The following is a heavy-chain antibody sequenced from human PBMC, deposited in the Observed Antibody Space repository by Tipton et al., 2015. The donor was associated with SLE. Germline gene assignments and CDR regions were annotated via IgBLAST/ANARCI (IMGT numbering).Heavy chain of an antibody. CDR2: ISSRGTTI. V-gene: IGHV3-48*03. J-gene: IGHJ6*03. CDR3: ARSYYYYYYYMDV. Sequence: GSLRLSCAASGFIFDAYAMNWVRQAPGKGLEWISYISSRGTTIYYADSVKGRFTISRDNAKNSLDLQMSNLRADDTAIYYCARSYYYYYYYMDVWGKGTTVTVSS. CDR1: GFIFDAYA.